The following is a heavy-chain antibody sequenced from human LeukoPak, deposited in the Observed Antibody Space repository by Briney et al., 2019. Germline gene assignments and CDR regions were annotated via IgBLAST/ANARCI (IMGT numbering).Heavy chain of an antibody. Sequence: PGGSLRLSCAASGFTFSSYAMIWVRQAPGKGLEWVSIISSSGDSTYYADSVKGRFTFSRDNSKSTLSLQMSSLGADDTAVYYCAKVGTIETTEELNWFDPWGQGTLVTVSS. V-gene: IGHV3-23*01. CDR1: GFTFSSYA. CDR3: AKVGTIETTEELNWFDP. D-gene: IGHD4-11*01. CDR2: ISSSGDST. J-gene: IGHJ5*02.